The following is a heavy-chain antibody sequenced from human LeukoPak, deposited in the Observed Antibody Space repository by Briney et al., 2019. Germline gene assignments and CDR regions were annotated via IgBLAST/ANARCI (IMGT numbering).Heavy chain of an antibody. CDR1: GYTFTGYY. Sequence: ASVTVSCKASGYTFTGYYMHWVRQAPGQGLEWMGWINPNSGRTNYAQKFQGRVTMTRDTSISTAYMELSRLRSDDTAVYYCARDLSYCSSTSCYYFDYWGQGTLVTVSS. J-gene: IGHJ4*02. CDR3: ARDLSYCSSTSCYYFDY. CDR2: INPNSGRT. V-gene: IGHV1-2*02. D-gene: IGHD2-2*01.